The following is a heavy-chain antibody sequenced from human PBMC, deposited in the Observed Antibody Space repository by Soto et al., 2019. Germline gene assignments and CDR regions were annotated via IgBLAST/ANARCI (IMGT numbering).Heavy chain of an antibody. CDR3: AREVYSSSLPTYYYYYGMDV. Sequence: GGSLKLSCATSCFAFDDYSMSWVIKALLKGFDWVFGINWNGRSMVYAGSVKGRFTISRDNAKNSLYLQMNSLRAEDTALYYCAREVYSSSLPTYYYYYGMDVWGQGT. V-gene: IGHV3-20*04. J-gene: IGHJ6*02. D-gene: IGHD6-6*01. CDR2: INWNGRSM. CDR1: CFAFDDYS.